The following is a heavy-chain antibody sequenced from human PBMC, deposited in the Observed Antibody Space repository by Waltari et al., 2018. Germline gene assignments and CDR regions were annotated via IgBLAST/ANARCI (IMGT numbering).Heavy chain of an antibody. D-gene: IGHD6-19*01. CDR1: GGSISSHY. CDR3: ARRISSGSFYYYYGMDV. CDR2: IYYSGST. Sequence: QVQLQESGPGLVKPSETLSLTCTVSGGSISSHYWSWIRQPPGKGLEWIGYIYYSGSTNYNPSLKSRVTISVDTSKNQFSLKLSSVTAADTAVYYCARRISSGSFYYYYGMDVWGQGTTVTVSS. V-gene: IGHV4-59*11. J-gene: IGHJ6*02.